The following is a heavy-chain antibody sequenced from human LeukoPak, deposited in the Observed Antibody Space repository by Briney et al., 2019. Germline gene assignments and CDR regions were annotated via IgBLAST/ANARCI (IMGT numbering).Heavy chain of an antibody. V-gene: IGHV3-33*06. J-gene: IGHJ6*03. CDR3: AKDTSSGWQQLVPDYYYMDV. Sequence: TGGSLRLSCAASGFTFSRHGMHWVRQAPGKGLEWVAIIWYDGTSKYYSDSVKGRFTVSRDNSKNTLYLQMNSLRAEDTAVYYCAKDTSSGWQQLVPDYYYMDVWGKGTTVTVSS. CDR1: GFTFSRHG. CDR2: IWYDGTSK. D-gene: IGHD6-13*01.